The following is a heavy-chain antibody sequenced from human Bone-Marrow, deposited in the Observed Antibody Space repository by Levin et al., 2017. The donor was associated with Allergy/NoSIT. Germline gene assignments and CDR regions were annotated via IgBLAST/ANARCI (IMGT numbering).Heavy chain of an antibody. V-gene: IGHV4-39*01. CDR3: ARHEAPDLLWFGELLSPANWFDP. D-gene: IGHD3-10*01. Sequence: SSETLSLTCTVSGGSISSSSYYWGWIRQPPGKGLEWIGSIYYSGSTYYNPSLKSRVTISVDTSKNQFSLKLSSVTAADTAVYYCARHEAPDLLWFGELLSPANWFDPWGQGTLVTVSS. CDR2: IYYSGST. J-gene: IGHJ5*02. CDR1: GGSISSSSYY.